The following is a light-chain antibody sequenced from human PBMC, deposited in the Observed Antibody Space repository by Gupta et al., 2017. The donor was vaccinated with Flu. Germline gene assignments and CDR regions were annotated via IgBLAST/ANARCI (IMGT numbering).Light chain of an antibody. CDR1: QSLVYSYGNTN. Sequence: DVVMSRSQLSLPVTLGQPASISYRSIQSLVYSYGNTNLSWCHQKPGQSPRRLIYRVSNRDSGVPDGISGSGSGTDFSLKISKVEAEDVGLYYCMQGTHWPRSFGQGTKLEIK. V-gene: IGKV2-30*01. J-gene: IGKJ2*03. CDR3: MQGTHWPRS. CDR2: RVS.